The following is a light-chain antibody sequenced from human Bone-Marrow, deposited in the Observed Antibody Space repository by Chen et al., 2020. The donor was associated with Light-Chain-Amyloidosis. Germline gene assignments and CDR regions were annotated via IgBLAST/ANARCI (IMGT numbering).Light chain of an antibody. V-gene: IGLV2-14*03. Sequence: QSALTQPASVSGSPGQSITISCTGTSSDVGGYNYVSWYQQHPGKAPKLMIYDVSNRPSGVSNRLSASKPGNTASLTISGLQAADEADYYCSSYASSSLYVFGTGTKVTVL. J-gene: IGLJ1*01. CDR3: SSYASSSLYV. CDR2: DVS. CDR1: SSDVGGYNY.